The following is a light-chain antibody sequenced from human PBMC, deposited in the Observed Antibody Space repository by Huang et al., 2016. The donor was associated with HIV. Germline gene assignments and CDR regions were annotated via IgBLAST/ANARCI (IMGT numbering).Light chain of an antibody. CDR1: PSVSNY. CDR2: CAS. V-gene: IGKV3-20*01. Sequence: ELVLTQSPGTLSLSPGERATLSCRASPSVSNYLAWYQQKPGQAPRLLIYCASSRATGIPDRFSGSGSGTDFTLTISRLEPEDFAFYYCQQYGGSPLTFGGGIKVETK. J-gene: IGKJ4*01. CDR3: QQYGGSPLT.